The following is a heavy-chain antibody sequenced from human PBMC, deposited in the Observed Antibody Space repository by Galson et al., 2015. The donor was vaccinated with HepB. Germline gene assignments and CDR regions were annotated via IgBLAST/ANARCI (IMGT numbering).Heavy chain of an antibody. CDR2: ISGSGGST. D-gene: IGHD6-19*01. CDR3: AKDYSESYSSGWYDLPHERYFDL. J-gene: IGHJ2*01. V-gene: IGHV3-23*01. Sequence: SLRLSCAASGFTFSSYAMSWVRQAPGKGLEWVSAISGSGGSTYYADSVKGRFTISRDNSKNTLYLQMNSLRAEDTAVYYCAKDYSESYSSGWYDLPHERYFDLWGRGTLVTVSS. CDR1: GFTFSSYA.